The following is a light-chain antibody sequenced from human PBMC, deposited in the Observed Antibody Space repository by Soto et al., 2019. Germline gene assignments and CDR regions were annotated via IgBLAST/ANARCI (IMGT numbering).Light chain of an antibody. J-gene: IGKJ4*01. V-gene: IGKV3D-20*01. Sequence: IVLTQSPATLSLSPGERATLSCGASQSLSSSHLAWYQQKPGLAPRLLTYDASTRATGISDRFSGSGSGTDFTLTISRLEPEDFAVYFCQQYDSSPLTFGGGTKVDIK. CDR3: QQYDSSPLT. CDR1: QSLSSSH. CDR2: DAS.